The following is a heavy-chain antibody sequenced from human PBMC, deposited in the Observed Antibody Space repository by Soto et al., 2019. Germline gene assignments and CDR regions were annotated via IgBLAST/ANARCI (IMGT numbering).Heavy chain of an antibody. CDR3: AKYYGDYGRYYYYYGMDV. CDR1: GFTFSSYA. Sequence: PGGSLRLSCVASGFTFSSYAMSWVRQAPGKGLEWVSAISGSGGGTYYADSVKGRFTISRDNSKNTLYLQMNSLRAEDTAVYYCAKYYGDYGRYYYYYGMDVWGQGTTVTVSS. J-gene: IGHJ6*02. V-gene: IGHV3-23*01. D-gene: IGHD4-17*01. CDR2: ISGSGGGT.